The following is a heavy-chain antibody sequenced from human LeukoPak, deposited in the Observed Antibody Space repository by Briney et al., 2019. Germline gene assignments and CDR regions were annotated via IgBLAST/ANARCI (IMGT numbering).Heavy chain of an antibody. CDR3: ARDRLMGIAALVGYYYMDV. D-gene: IGHD6-13*01. CDR2: IYSGGST. CDR1: VFTVSSNY. V-gene: IGHV3-53*01. Sequence: GGSLRLSCAASVFTVSSNYMSGVRQAPGKGLEWGSVIYSGGSTYYADYVKGRFTISRDNSKNTLYLQMNSLRDEDTAVYYCARDRLMGIAALVGYYYMDVWGKGTTVTVSS. J-gene: IGHJ6*03.